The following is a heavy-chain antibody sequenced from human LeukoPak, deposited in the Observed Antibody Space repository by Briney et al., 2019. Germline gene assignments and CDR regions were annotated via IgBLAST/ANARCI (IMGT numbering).Heavy chain of an antibody. CDR1: GFTFSRYL. D-gene: IGHD3-22*01. CDR3: VKDANYYDSSGYYDY. CDR2: ISTNGGST. V-gene: IGHV3-64D*06. Sequence: GGSLRLSCSASGFTFSRYLMHWVRHAPGKGLEYVSAISTNGGSTYYADSVKGRLTISRDNSKNTLYLQMRSLRTEDTAVYYCVKDANYYDSSGYYDYWGQGTLVTVSS. J-gene: IGHJ4*02.